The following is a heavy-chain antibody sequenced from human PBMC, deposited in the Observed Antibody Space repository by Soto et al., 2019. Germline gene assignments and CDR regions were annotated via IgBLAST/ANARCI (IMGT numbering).Heavy chain of an antibody. J-gene: IGHJ4*02. V-gene: IGHV1-69*13. D-gene: IGHD6-19*01. CDR1: GGTFSSYS. CDR2: IIPIFGTA. Sequence: SVKVSCKASGGTFSSYSISWVREAPGQGLEWMGGIIPIFGTANYAQKFQGRVTITADESTSTAYMELSSLRSEDTAVYYCARGYGIAVAGAFDYWGQGTLVTVSS. CDR3: ARGYGIAVAGAFDY.